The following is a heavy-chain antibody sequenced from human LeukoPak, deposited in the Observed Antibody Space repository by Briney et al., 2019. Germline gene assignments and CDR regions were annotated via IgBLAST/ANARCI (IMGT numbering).Heavy chain of an antibody. Sequence: GGSLRLSCAASGFTVSTNYMSWVRQAPGKGLEWVSVIYSGGITYYAESVKGRFTISRDNSKNTLFLQMNSPRPEGTAIYYCARRHSSGSNWGQGTLVTVSS. V-gene: IGHV3-66*02. CDR3: ARRHSSGSN. CDR1: GFTVSTNY. D-gene: IGHD6-19*01. CDR2: IYSGGIT. J-gene: IGHJ4*02.